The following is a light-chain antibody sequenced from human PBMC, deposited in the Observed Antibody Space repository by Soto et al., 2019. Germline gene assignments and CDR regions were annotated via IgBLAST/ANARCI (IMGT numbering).Light chain of an antibody. J-gene: IGKJ4*01. Sequence: EIVMTQSPATLSVSPGESATLSCRASQSVSANLAWYQQRPGQAPKLLLYNPATRATGIPARFSGSVTGTDFTLTISSLQSEDFAIYYCQQYDDLPLTFGGGTRVEVK. CDR3: QQYDDLPLT. CDR2: NPA. V-gene: IGKV3-15*01. CDR1: QSVSAN.